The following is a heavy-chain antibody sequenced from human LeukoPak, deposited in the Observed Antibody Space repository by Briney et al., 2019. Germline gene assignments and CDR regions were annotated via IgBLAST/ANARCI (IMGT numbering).Heavy chain of an antibody. J-gene: IGHJ4*02. V-gene: IGHV3-21*01. D-gene: IGHD3-22*01. CDR2: ISSSSSYI. CDR3: ARETGHYYDSSGSTLFDY. Sequence: PGGPLRLSCAASGFTFSSYSVNWVRQAPGKGLEWVSSISSSSSYIYYADSVKGRFTISRDNAKNSLYLQMNSLRAEDTAVYYCARETGHYYDSSGSTLFDYWGQGTLVTVSS. CDR1: GFTFSSYS.